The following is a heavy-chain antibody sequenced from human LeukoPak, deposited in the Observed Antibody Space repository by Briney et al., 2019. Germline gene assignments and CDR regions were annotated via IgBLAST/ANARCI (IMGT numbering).Heavy chain of an antibody. V-gene: IGHV1-69*04. CDR3: ARGTVTQDDAFDI. J-gene: IGHJ3*02. Sequence: SVKVSCKASGGTFSSYAISWVRQAPGQGLEWMGRIIPILGIANYAQKFQGRVTITADKSTSTAYMELSSLRSEDTAVYYYARGTVTQDDAFDIWGQGTMVTVSS. CDR2: IIPILGIA. CDR1: GGTFSSYA. D-gene: IGHD4-17*01.